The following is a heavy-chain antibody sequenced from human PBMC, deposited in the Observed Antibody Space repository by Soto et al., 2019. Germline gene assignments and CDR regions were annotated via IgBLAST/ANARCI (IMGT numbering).Heavy chain of an antibody. D-gene: IGHD2-2*01. CDR2: IYYSGST. J-gene: IGHJ6*02. CDR3: ARVEGRYQPLWLYGMDV. Sequence: SETLSLTCTVSGDSIISYYWSWIRQPPGKGLEWIGYIYYSGSTNYNPSLKSRVTISVDTSKNQFSLKLSSVTAADTAVYYCARVEGRYQPLWLYGMDVWGQGTTVTVSS. V-gene: IGHV4-59*01. CDR1: GDSIISYY.